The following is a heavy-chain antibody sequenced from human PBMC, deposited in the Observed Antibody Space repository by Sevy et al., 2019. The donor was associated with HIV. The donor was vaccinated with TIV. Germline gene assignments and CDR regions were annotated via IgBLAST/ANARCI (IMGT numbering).Heavy chain of an antibody. CDR1: GFTFSSYA. D-gene: IGHD3-10*01. CDR3: VKDAGGPAAMVRGVSAFDI. CDR2: ISSNGGST. J-gene: IGHJ3*02. V-gene: IGHV3-64D*06. Sequence: GVSLRLSCSASGFTFSSYAMHWVRQAPGKGLEYVSAISSNGGSTYYADSVKGRFTISRDNSKNTLYLQMSSLRAEDTAVYYCVKDAGGPAAMVRGVSAFDIWGQGTMVTVSS.